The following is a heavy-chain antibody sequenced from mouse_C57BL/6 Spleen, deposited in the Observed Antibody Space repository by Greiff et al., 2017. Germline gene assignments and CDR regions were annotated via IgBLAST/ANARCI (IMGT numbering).Heavy chain of an antibody. Sequence: VKLMESGPGLVAPSQSLSITCTVSGFSLTSYAISWVRQPPGKGLAWLGVIWTGGGTNYTSALKSRLSLSKDNSKSQVFLKMNSLQPDDTARYYCARKKGLPDYAMDYWGQGTSVTVSS. J-gene: IGHJ4*01. CDR2: IWTGGGT. V-gene: IGHV2-9-1*01. D-gene: IGHD2-1*01. CDR3: ARKKGLPDYAMDY. CDR1: GFSLTSYA.